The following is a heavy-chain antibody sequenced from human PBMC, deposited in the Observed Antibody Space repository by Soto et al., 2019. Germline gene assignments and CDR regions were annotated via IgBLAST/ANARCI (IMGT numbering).Heavy chain of an antibody. V-gene: IGHV3-23*01. D-gene: IGHD6-19*01. Sequence: EVQLLESGGGLVQPGGSLRLSCAASGFTFSSYVMSWVRQAPGKGLEWVSAISGSGGSTYYADSVKGRFTISRDNSKNTLYLQMNSLRAEDTAVYYCAKNRYSPLRIAVATYWGQGTLVTVSS. CDR1: GFTFSSYV. CDR3: AKNRYSPLRIAVATY. CDR2: ISGSGGST. J-gene: IGHJ4*02.